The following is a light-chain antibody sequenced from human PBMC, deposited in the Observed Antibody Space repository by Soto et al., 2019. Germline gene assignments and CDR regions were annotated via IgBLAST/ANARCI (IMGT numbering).Light chain of an antibody. CDR2: GAS. CDR3: QQYKNWPPYT. V-gene: IGKV3-15*01. Sequence: EIVKTQSPATLSVSPGERATLSCRASQSVSSNLAWYQQKPGQAPRLLIYGASTRATGIPARFSGSGSGTEFTLTISSLQSEDFAVYYCQQYKNWPPYTFGQGTKLEIK. J-gene: IGKJ2*01. CDR1: QSVSSN.